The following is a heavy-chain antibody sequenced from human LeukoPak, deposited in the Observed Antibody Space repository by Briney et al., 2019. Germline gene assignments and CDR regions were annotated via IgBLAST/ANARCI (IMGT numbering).Heavy chain of an antibody. CDR3: ARAQIGRFGELSNHNFDY. J-gene: IGHJ4*02. CDR2: ISYDGSNK. D-gene: IGHD3-10*01. Sequence: AGGSLRLSCAASGFTFSSYGMHWVRQAPGKGLEWVAVISYDGSNKYYADSVKGRFTISRDNSKNTLYLQMNSLRAEDTAVYYCARAQIGRFGELSNHNFDYWGQGTLVTVSS. V-gene: IGHV3-30*03. CDR1: GFTFSSYG.